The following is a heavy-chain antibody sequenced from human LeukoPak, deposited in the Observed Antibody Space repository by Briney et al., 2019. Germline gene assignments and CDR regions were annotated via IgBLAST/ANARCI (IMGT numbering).Heavy chain of an antibody. V-gene: IGHV3-9*01. D-gene: IGHD2-2*01. CDR1: GFTFDDYA. CDR3: AKDMGIVPAAPIDY. Sequence: GGSLRLSCAASGFTFDDYAMHWVRQALGKGLEWVSGISWNSGSIGYADSVKGRFTISRDNAKNSLYLQMNSLRAEDTALYYCAKDMGIVPAAPIDYWGQGTLVTVSS. J-gene: IGHJ4*02. CDR2: ISWNSGSI.